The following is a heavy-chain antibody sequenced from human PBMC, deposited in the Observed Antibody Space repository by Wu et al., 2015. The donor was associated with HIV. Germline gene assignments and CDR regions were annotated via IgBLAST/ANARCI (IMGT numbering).Heavy chain of an antibody. CDR3: ARDLCVRGVCYRSPGDWFDP. D-gene: IGHD2-8*02. V-gene: IGHV1-69*13. J-gene: IGHJ5*02. CDR1: GGTFNNYA. CDR2: ILPIFGTP. Sequence: QVQLVQSGAEVKKPGSSVRVSCKASGGTFNNYAISWVRQAPGQGLEWMGRILPIFGTPDYAQTFQGRVTISADEATQTVYMELSSLRSGDTAVYYCARDLCVRGVCYRSPGDWFDPWGQGTLVTVSS.